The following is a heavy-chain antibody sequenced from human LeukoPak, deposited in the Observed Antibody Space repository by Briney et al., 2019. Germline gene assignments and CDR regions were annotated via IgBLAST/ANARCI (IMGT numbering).Heavy chain of an antibody. Sequence: SVKVSCKASGGTFSSYAISWVRQAPGQGLEWMGRITPIFGIANYAQKFQGRVTITADKSTSTAYMELSSLRSEDTAVYYCASDPVGYDTEFDYWGQGTLVTVSS. CDR2: ITPIFGIA. V-gene: IGHV1-69*04. J-gene: IGHJ4*02. CDR1: GGTFSSYA. CDR3: ASDPVGYDTEFDY. D-gene: IGHD3-22*01.